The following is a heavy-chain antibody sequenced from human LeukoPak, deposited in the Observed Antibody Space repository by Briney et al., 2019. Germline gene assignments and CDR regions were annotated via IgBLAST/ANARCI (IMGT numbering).Heavy chain of an antibody. CDR2: IYTSGST. CDR3: ARDKGSSGWYLRYYYGMDV. CDR1: GGSISSYY. D-gene: IGHD6-19*01. V-gene: IGHV4-4*07. J-gene: IGHJ6*02. Sequence: PSETLSLTCTVSGGSISSYYWSWIRQPAGKGLEWIGRIYTSGSTNHNPSLKSRVTMSVDTSKNQFSLKLSSVTAADTAVYYCARDKGSSGWYLRYYYGMDVWGQGTTVTVSS.